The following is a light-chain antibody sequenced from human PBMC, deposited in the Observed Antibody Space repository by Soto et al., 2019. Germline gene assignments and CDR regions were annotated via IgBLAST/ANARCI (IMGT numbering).Light chain of an antibody. CDR3: QQYGSLPKT. Sequence: EIVLTQSPGTLSLSPGERASLSCRASQSVTSGYVAWHQQTPGQAPRLLIHDASSRATGIPDRFSGSGSGTDFTLTISRLEPEDFAVYYCQQYGSLPKTFGQGTKVEIK. CDR1: QSVTSGY. J-gene: IGKJ1*01. V-gene: IGKV3-20*01. CDR2: DAS.